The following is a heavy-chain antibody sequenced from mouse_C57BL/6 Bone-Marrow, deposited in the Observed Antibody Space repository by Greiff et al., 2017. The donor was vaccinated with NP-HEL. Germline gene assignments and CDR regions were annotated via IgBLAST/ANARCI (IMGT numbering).Heavy chain of an antibody. CDR3: ARRLRWFDY. Sequence: QVHVKQPGAELVKPGASVKLSCKASGYTFTSYWMHWVKQRPGQGLEWIGMIHPNSGSTNYNEKFKSKATLTVDKSSSTAYMQLSSLTSEDSAVYYCARRLRWFDYWGQGTTLTVSS. V-gene: IGHV1-64*01. CDR2: IHPNSGST. J-gene: IGHJ2*01. CDR1: GYTFTSYW. D-gene: IGHD1-1*01.